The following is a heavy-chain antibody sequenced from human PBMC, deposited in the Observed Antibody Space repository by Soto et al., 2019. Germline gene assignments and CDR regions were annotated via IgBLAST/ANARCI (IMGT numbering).Heavy chain of an antibody. CDR3: ARDIWFQAAAAADWFDP. Sequence: QVQLVQSGAEVKKPGASVKVSCKASGYTFTSYGISWVRQAPGQGLEWMGWISAYNGNTKYAQKLQGRVTMTTDTSTSTAYLELRSLRSDDTAVYYCARDIWFQAAAAADWFDPWGQGTLVTVSS. D-gene: IGHD6-25*01. V-gene: IGHV1-18*01. CDR1: GYTFTSYG. J-gene: IGHJ5*02. CDR2: ISAYNGNT.